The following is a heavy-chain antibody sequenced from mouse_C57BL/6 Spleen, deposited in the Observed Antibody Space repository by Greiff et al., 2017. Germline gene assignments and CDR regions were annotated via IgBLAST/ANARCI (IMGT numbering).Heavy chain of an antibody. D-gene: IGHD2-3*01. CDR3: ARSISGDGYYADYAMDY. J-gene: IGHJ4*01. CDR2: IRNKANGYTT. V-gene: IGHV7-3*01. Sequence: EVQRVESGGGLVQPGGSLSLSCAASGFTFTDYYMSWVRQPPGKALEWLGFIRNKANGYTTEYSASVKGRFTISRDNSQSILYLQMNALRAEDSATYYCARSISGDGYYADYAMDYWGQGTSVTVSS. CDR1: GFTFTDYY.